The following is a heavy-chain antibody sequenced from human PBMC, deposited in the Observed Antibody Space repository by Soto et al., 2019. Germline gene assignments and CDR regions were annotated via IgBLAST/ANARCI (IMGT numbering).Heavy chain of an antibody. CDR3: ARRPSGYSYGYGMDV. J-gene: IGHJ6*02. V-gene: IGHV1-18*01. CDR2: ISAYNGNA. D-gene: IGHD5-18*01. CDR1: GYTFTSYG. Sequence: ASVKVSCKASGYTFTSYGFSWVRQAPGQGLEWMGWISAYNGNANYAQKLQGRVTMTTDTTTSTAYMELRSLRSDDTAVYYCARRPSGYSYGYGMDVWGQGTTVTVSS.